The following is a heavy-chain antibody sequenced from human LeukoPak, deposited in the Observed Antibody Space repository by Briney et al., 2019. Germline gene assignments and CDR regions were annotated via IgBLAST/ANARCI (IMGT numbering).Heavy chain of an antibody. CDR2: ISGSGGST. D-gene: IGHD3-22*01. Sequence: GGSLRLSCAASGFTFSSYAMSWVRQAPGKGLEWVSVISGSGGSTYYADSVKGRFTISRDNSKNTLYLQMNSLSAEDTAVYYCARDHRTYYYDSSGYSDYWGQGTLVTVSS. V-gene: IGHV3-23*01. CDR3: ARDHRTYYYDSSGYSDY. J-gene: IGHJ4*02. CDR1: GFTFSSYA.